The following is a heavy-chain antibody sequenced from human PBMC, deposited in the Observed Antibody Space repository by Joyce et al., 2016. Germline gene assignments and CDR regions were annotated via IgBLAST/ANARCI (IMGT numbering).Heavy chain of an antibody. J-gene: IGHJ4*02. CDR3: ARRPYSSSWTPFDH. Sequence: EVQLVQSGAEVKKPGESLRISCQGSGYIFTNYWVNWVRQMPGKGLEWMGSSAPTDSYTNYSPSFHGHVTISFDKSISTAYLQWTSLKASDSGFYYCARRPYSSSWTPFDHWGQGTLVTVSS. D-gene: IGHD2-2*01. CDR2: SAPTDSYT. CDR1: GYIFTNYW. V-gene: IGHV5-10-1*03.